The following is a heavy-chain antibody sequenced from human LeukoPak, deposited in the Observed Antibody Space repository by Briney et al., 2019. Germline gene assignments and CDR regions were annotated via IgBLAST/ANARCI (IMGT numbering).Heavy chain of an antibody. CDR2: ISGSGGST. Sequence: PGGSLRLSCAASGFTFSSYAMSWVRQAPGKGLEWVSAISGSGGSTHYADSVKGRFTISRDNSKNTLYLQMNSLRAEDTALYYCAKDIRYFDWLSGDFDAFDIWGQGTMVTVSS. D-gene: IGHD3-9*01. CDR3: AKDIRYFDWLSGDFDAFDI. J-gene: IGHJ3*02. CDR1: GFTFSSYA. V-gene: IGHV3-23*01.